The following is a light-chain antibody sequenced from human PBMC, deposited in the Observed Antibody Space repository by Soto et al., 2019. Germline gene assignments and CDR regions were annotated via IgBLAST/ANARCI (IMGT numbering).Light chain of an antibody. CDR2: GAS. CDR1: QTVSSG. J-gene: IGKJ5*01. CDR3: QHYNNWPIT. V-gene: IGKV3D-15*01. Sequence: IVLPPSPGTLSVSPCERATVSGRSSQTVSSGFLAWYQQKVGQAPRLLIYGASTRATGIPDRFSGSGSGTDFTLTISSLQAADFAVYHCQHYNNWPITFGQGTRLEIK.